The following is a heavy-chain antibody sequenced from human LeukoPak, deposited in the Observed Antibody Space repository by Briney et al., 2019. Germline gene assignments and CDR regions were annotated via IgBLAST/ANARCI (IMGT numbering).Heavy chain of an antibody. CDR1: GFTFSSYA. Sequence: PGGSLRLSCAASGFTFSSYAMSWVRQAPGKGLEWVSAISGSGGSTYYADSVKGRFTISRDNSKNTLYLRMNSLRAEDTAVYYCAKAVAVAGIGSGSGYFLDYWGQGTLVTVSS. D-gene: IGHD6-19*01. J-gene: IGHJ4*02. CDR3: AKAVAVAGIGSGSGYFLDY. V-gene: IGHV3-23*01. CDR2: ISGSGGST.